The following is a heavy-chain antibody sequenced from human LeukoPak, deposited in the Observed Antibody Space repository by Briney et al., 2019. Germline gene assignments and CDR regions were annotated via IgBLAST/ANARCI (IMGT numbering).Heavy chain of an antibody. CDR1: GYTFTGYY. CDR3: ARTLMYSSGWYHSYYMDV. D-gene: IGHD6-19*01. Sequence: GASVKVSCKASGYTFTGYYMHWVRQAPGQGLEWMGWINPNSGGTNYAQKFQGRVTMTRDTSISTAYMELSSLRSEDTAVYYCARTLMYSSGWYHSYYMDVWGKGTTVTVSS. CDR2: INPNSGGT. V-gene: IGHV1-2*02. J-gene: IGHJ6*03.